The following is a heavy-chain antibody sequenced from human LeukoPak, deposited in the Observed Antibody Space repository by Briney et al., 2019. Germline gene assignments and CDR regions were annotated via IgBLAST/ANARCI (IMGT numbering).Heavy chain of an antibody. CDR3: AREGRYSYGYSDY. V-gene: IGHV3-66*01. Sequence: PGGSLRLSCXASGFTVSSNYMSWVRQAPGKGLEWVSVIYSGGSTYYADSVKGRFTISRDNSKNTLYLQMNSLRAEDTAVYYCAREGRYSYGYSDYWGQGTLVTVSS. CDR2: IYSGGST. D-gene: IGHD5-18*01. J-gene: IGHJ4*02. CDR1: GFTVSSNY.